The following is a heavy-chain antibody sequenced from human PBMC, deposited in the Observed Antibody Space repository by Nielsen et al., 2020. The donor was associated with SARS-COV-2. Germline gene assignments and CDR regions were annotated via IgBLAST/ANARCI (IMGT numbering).Heavy chain of an antibody. V-gene: IGHV5-10-1*01. CDR2: IDPGDSHT. Sequence: GESLKISCQGSGYKFSNYWITWVRQMPGKGLEWMGRIDPGDSHTNYNLSFQGHVSISVDKSVTTAYLQWSSLRASDTAMYYCARHGAHYGMDVWGQGTTVAVSS. J-gene: IGHJ6*02. D-gene: IGHD3-16*01. CDR3: ARHGAHYGMDV. CDR1: GYKFSNYW.